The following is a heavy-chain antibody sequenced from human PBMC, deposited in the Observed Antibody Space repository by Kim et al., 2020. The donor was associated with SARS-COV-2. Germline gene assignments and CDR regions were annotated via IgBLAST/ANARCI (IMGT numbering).Heavy chain of an antibody. Sequence: GGSLRLSCAASGFTFSSYWMHWVRQAPGKGLVWVSRINSDGSSTSYADSVKGRFTISRDNAKNTLYLQMNSLRAEDTAVYYCARDCPYSSSWYVILSVYYYYGMDVWGQGTTVTVSS. CDR1: GFTFSSYW. V-gene: IGHV3-74*01. J-gene: IGHJ6*02. CDR2: INSDGSST. D-gene: IGHD6-13*01. CDR3: ARDCPYSSSWYVILSVYYYYGMDV.